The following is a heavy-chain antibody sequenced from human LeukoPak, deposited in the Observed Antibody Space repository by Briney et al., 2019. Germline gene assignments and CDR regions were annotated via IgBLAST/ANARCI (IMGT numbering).Heavy chain of an antibody. D-gene: IGHD5-12*01. CDR2: IIPIFGTA. CDR3: ARAPREWLPPDDAFDI. Sequence: GASVKVSCKASGGTVSSYAISWGRQAPGQGLEWMGGIIPIFGTANYAQKFQGRVTITADESTSTAYMELSSLRSEDTAVYYCARAPREWLPPDDAFDIWGQGTMVTVSS. CDR1: GGTVSSYA. V-gene: IGHV1-69*13. J-gene: IGHJ3*02.